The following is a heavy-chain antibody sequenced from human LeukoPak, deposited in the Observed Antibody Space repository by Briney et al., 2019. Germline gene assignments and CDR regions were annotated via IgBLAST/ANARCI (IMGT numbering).Heavy chain of an antibody. V-gene: IGHV3-7*01. CDR3: ARDERGYYCSSSSCETDFDY. CDR2: IKQDGSEK. CDR1: GFTFSSYW. J-gene: IGHJ4*02. Sequence: PGGSLRLSCAASGFTFSSYWMNWVRQAPGKGLEWVANIKQDGSEKYYVDSVKGRFTISRDNAKNSLYLQMNSLRAEDTAVYYCARDERGYYCSSSSCETDFDYWGQGTMVTVSS. D-gene: IGHD2-2*01.